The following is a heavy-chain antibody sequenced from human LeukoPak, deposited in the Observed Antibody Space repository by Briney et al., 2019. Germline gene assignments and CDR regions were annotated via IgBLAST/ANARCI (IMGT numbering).Heavy chain of an antibody. D-gene: IGHD3-10*01. Sequence: GGSLRLSCAASRFFFSAYWMSWVRQAPGMGLEWISHISGGSDIIEYADSVKGRFTISRDNGRGSLYLQMNSLRVEDTAVYYCARYGSGKNYIDPFDFWGQGTLVAVSS. CDR3: ARYGSGKNYIDPFDF. CDR2: ISGGSDII. J-gene: IGHJ4*02. V-gene: IGHV3-48*01. CDR1: RFFFSAYW.